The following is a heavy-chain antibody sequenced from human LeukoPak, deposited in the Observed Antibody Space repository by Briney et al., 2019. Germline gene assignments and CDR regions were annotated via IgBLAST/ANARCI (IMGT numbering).Heavy chain of an antibody. V-gene: IGHV1-2*06. CDR2: INPNSGGT. Sequence: GASVKVSCKASGYTFTSYGISWVRQAPGQGLEWMGRINPNSGGTNYAQKFQGRVTMTRDTSISTAYMELSRLRSDDTAVYYCARDLPLSSSEDYWGQGALVTVSS. CDR1: GYTFTSYG. J-gene: IGHJ4*02. D-gene: IGHD6-13*01. CDR3: ARDLPLSSSEDY.